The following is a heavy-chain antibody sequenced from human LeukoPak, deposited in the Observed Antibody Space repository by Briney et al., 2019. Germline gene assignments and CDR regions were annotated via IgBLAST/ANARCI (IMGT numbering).Heavy chain of an antibody. Sequence: GGSLRLSCAVSGFTFSGFWMSWSRQAPGKGLEWVASINSDGSEGYYADVVKGRFTISRDNAKNSLYLQINNLRAEDTAVYYCAKQLGYCSDGSCYFPYWGQGTLVTVSS. J-gene: IGHJ4*02. CDR1: GFTFSGFW. CDR2: INSDGSEG. CDR3: AKQLGYCSDGSCYFPY. V-gene: IGHV3-7*03. D-gene: IGHD2-15*01.